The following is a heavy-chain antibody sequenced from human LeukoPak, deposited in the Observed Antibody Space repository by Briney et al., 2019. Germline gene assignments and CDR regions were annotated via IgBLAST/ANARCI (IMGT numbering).Heavy chain of an antibody. J-gene: IGHJ4*02. D-gene: IGHD6-6*01. Sequence: PGGSLRLSCAASGFTFSTHWMIWARQAPGKGLEWVANVKQDGSEKYYVDSVKGRFTISRVNAKNSLYLQMNSLRAEDTAVYYCATGRAAHLFDYWGQGTLVSVSS. CDR1: GFTFSTHW. CDR2: VKQDGSEK. V-gene: IGHV3-7*01. CDR3: ATGRAAHLFDY.